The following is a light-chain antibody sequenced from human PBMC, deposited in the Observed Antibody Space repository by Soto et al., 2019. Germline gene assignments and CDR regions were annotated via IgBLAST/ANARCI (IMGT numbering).Light chain of an antibody. J-gene: IGKJ1*01. CDR2: AAS. V-gene: IGKV3-15*01. Sequence: EIVMTQSPATLSVSPGERATLSCRASQSVSSNLAWYQQQPGQAPRLLIYAASTRATGVPARFSGSGSGTEFTLTISSLQSEDFAVYYCQQYDNWRPWTFGQGTKVEVK. CDR1: QSVSSN. CDR3: QQYDNWRPWT.